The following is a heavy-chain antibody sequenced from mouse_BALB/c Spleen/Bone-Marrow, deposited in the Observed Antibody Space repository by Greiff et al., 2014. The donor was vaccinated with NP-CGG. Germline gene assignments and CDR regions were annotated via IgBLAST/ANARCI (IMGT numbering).Heavy chain of an antibody. Sequence: VQLQQSGAELMKPGASVKISCKATGYTFSSYWIEWVKQRPGHGLEWIGDILPGSGNTNYNENFKGKATFTADTSSNTAYMQLSNLTSEDSAVNYCAKRLLYYFDYWGQGTTLTVSA. CDR2: ILPGSGNT. J-gene: IGHJ2*01. D-gene: IGHD1-2*01. V-gene: IGHV1-9*01. CDR1: GYTFSSYW. CDR3: AKRLLYYFDY.